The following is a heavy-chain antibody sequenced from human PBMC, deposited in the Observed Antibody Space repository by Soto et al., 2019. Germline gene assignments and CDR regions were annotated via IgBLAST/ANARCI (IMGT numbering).Heavy chain of an antibody. Sequence: EAQLVESGGGLVQSGESLRLSCAAFGFTLRSYDMHWVRQVTGKGLEWVSSIDTAGDTNYSGSVKGRFTISREDARNSLFLQMKSLRAEDTAVYYCARVRQRGGFDPWGQGTLVTVSS. J-gene: IGHJ5*02. CDR1: GFTLRSYD. CDR2: IDTAGDT. V-gene: IGHV3-13*01. CDR3: ARVRQRGGFDP. D-gene: IGHD6-25*01.